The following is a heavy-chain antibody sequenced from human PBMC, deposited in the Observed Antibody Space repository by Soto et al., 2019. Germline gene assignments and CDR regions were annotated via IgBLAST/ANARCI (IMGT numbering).Heavy chain of an antibody. D-gene: IGHD2-15*01. J-gene: IGHJ5*02. Sequence: QVQLVQSGAEVKKPGSSVKVSCKASGGTFSSYAISWVRQAPGQGLEWMGGISPIFGTANYAQKFQGRVTITADESTSKAYMELSSLISEDTAVYYCARMGICSGGSCYAGGSWFDPGGQGTLVTVSS. V-gene: IGHV1-69*01. CDR1: GGTFSSYA. CDR2: ISPIFGTA. CDR3: ARMGICSGGSCYAGGSWFDP.